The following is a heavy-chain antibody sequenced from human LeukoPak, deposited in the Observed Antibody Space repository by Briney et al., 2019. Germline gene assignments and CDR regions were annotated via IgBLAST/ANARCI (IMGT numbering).Heavy chain of an antibody. CDR1: GYTFTSYD. Sequence: ASVKVSCKASGYTFTSYDINWVRQATGQGPEWMGWMNPNSGNTGYAQKFQGRVTMTRNTSISTAYMELSSLRSEDTAVYYCARGHRRGHTIGYWGQGTLVTVSS. CDR2: MNPNSGNT. CDR3: ARGHRRGHTIGY. J-gene: IGHJ4*02. V-gene: IGHV1-8*01.